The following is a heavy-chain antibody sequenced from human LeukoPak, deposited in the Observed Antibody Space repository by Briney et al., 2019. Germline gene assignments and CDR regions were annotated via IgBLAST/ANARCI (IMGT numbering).Heavy chain of an antibody. CDR1: GFTFSSYS. D-gene: IGHD5-12*01. CDR2: ISSSSSTI. Sequence: PGGSLRLSCAASGFTFSSYSMNWVRQAPGKGLEWVSYISSSSSTIYYADSVKGRFTISRDNAKSSLYLQMNSLRAEDTAVYYCARDSLPDYRYYYYYMDVWGKGTTVTVSS. J-gene: IGHJ6*03. CDR3: ARDSLPDYRYYYYYMDV. V-gene: IGHV3-48*04.